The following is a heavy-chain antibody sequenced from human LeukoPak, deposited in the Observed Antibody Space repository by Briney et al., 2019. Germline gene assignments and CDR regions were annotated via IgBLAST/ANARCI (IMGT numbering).Heavy chain of an antibody. CDR2: IYYSGST. CDR3: ARVGGTRNHWNYEISFDY. V-gene: IGHV4-59*08. Sequence: SETLSLTCTVSGGSISSYYWSWIRQPPGKGLEWIAYIYYSGSTNCNPSLKSRVTISVDTSKNQFSLKLSSVTAADTAVYYCARVGGTRNHWNYEISFDYWGQGTLVTVSS. J-gene: IGHJ4*02. D-gene: IGHD1-7*01. CDR1: GGSISSYY.